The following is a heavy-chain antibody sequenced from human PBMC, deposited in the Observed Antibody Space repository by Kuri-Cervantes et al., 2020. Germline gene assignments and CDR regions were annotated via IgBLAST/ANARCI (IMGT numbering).Heavy chain of an antibody. J-gene: IGHJ6*03. Sequence: GGSLRLSCAASGFTVSSNYMSWVRQAPGKGLEWVSVIYSCGSTDYADSVKGRFTITRDNSKNTLYLQMNSLRAEDTAVYYCAKDWDKIMDVWGKGTTVTVSS. CDR2: IYSCGST. D-gene: IGHD1-26*01. CDR3: AKDWDKIMDV. CDR1: GFTVSSNY. V-gene: IGHV3-66*03.